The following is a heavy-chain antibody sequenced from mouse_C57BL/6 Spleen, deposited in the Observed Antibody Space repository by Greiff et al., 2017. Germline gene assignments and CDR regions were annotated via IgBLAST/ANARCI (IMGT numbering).Heavy chain of an antibody. J-gene: IGHJ3*01. D-gene: IGHD4-1*01. V-gene: IGHV1-64*01. CDR1: GYSFTSYW. Sequence: QVQLKQPGAELVKPGASVTLSCKASGYSFTSYWMHWVKQRPGQGLEWIGMIHTNSGSTNYNEKFKSKATLTVDKSSSTAYMQLSSLTSEDSAVYYCASPTGTSWFAYWGQGTLVTVSA. CDR3: ASPTGTSWFAY. CDR2: IHTNSGST.